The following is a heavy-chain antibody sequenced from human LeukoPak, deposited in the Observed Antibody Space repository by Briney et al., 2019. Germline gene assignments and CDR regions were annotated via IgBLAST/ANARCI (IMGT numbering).Heavy chain of an antibody. CDR3: ARSVHSSGPFDY. CDR1: GGTFSSYA. CDR2: IIPILGIA. V-gene: IGHV1-69*04. Sequence: ASVKVSCKASGGTFSSYAISWVRPAPGQGLEWMGRIIPILGIANYAQKFQGRVTITADKSTSTAYMELSSLRSEDTAVYYCARSVHSSGPFDYWGQGTLVTVSS. J-gene: IGHJ4*02. D-gene: IGHD6-19*01.